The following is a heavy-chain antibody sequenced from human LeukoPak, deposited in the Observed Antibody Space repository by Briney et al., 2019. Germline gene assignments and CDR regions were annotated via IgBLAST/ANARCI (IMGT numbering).Heavy chain of an antibody. V-gene: IGHV1-18*04. CDR1: GYTFTSYY. J-gene: IGHJ4*02. Sequence: ASVKVSCKASGYTFTSYYMHWVRQAPGQGLEWMGWISAYNGNTNYAQKLQGRVTMTTDTSTSTAYMELRSLRSDDTAVYYCARGPSWMYSSSWYEDYWGQGTLVAVSS. CDR2: ISAYNGNT. CDR3: ARGPSWMYSSSWYEDY. D-gene: IGHD6-13*01.